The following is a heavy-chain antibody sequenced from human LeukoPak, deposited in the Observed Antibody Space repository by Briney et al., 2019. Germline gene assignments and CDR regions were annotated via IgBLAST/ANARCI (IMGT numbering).Heavy chain of an antibody. D-gene: IGHD6-19*01. CDR3: ASRAVAGTIEDY. Sequence: GGSLRLSCAASGFTFSSYGMHWVRQAPGKGLEWVAFIRYDGSNKYYADSVKGRFTISRDNSKNTLYLQMNSLRAEDTAVYYCASRAVAGTIEDYWGQGTLVTVSS. CDR1: GFTFSSYG. CDR2: IRYDGSNK. V-gene: IGHV3-30*02. J-gene: IGHJ4*02.